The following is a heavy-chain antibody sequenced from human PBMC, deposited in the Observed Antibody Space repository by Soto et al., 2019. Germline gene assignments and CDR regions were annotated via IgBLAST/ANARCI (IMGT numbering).Heavy chain of an antibody. J-gene: IGHJ3*02. V-gene: IGHV3-33*01. Sequence: QVQLVESGGGVVQPGQSLRLSCAASGFTVSNYGMHWVRQAPGKGLEWVAVIWKDGNNKYYRDSVKGRFTISRDNSKNTLELQMSSLRGEDTAVYYGARGEAWTDEAFDSWGQGTMVTVSS. CDR3: ARGEAWTDEAFDS. D-gene: IGHD5-12*01. CDR1: GFTVSNYG. CDR2: IWKDGNNK.